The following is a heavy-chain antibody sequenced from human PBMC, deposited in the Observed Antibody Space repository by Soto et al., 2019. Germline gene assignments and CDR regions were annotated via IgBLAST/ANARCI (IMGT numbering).Heavy chain of an antibody. CDR2: INPSIGTT. D-gene: IGHD1-26*01. CDR1: GYTFTSQN. CDR3: ISTLGARFDY. V-gene: IGHV1-46*03. Sequence: ASVKVSCKASGYTFTSQNMHWVRQAPGQGLEWMGVINPSIGTTTYAQKFQGRVTMTSDTSTSSVYMEVSSLRSEDSAVYYCISTLGARFDYWGQGTLVTVSS. J-gene: IGHJ4*02.